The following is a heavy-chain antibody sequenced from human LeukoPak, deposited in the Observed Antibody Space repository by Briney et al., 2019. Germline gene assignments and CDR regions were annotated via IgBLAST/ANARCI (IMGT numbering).Heavy chain of an antibody. CDR3: ARDYLSSSGYPDGFDP. CDR2: INTNTGNP. CDR1: GYTFTSYA. Sequence: ASVKVSCKASGYTFTSYAMNWVRQAPGQGLEWMGWINTNTGNPTYAQGFTGRFVFSLDTSVSTAYLQISSLKAEDTAVYYCARDYLSSSGYPDGFDPWGRGTLVTVSS. D-gene: IGHD6-19*01. J-gene: IGHJ5*02. V-gene: IGHV7-4-1*02.